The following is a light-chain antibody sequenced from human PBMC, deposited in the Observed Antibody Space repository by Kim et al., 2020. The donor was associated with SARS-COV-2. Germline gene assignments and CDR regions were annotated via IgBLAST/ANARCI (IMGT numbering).Light chain of an antibody. CDR2: AVN. V-gene: IGLV2-14*03. Sequence: GQSITISCTGTSSDIGYYNYVSWFQQHPGKVPELIIYAVNKRPSRISNRFSGSKSDNTASLTISGLQAEDEADYYCMSFTTATTWVFGGGTQLTVL. J-gene: IGLJ3*02. CDR3: MSFTTATTWV. CDR1: SSDIGYYNY.